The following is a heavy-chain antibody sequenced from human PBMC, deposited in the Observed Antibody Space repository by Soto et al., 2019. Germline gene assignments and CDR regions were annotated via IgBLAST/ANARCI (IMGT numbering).Heavy chain of an antibody. J-gene: IGHJ4*02. D-gene: IGHD1-26*01. Sequence: QLRLQESGSGLVKPAQTQSLICGVSGGSISSGAYSWSWIRQSPGRGLEWIAYIYPSGTTFYNPSLKSRVTLSVDKSKSQFSLELTSVTAADTAIYYCARVATSDHFDYWGQGILVTVSS. CDR2: IYPSGTT. V-gene: IGHV4-30-2*06. CDR3: ARVATSDHFDY. CDR1: GGSISSGAYS.